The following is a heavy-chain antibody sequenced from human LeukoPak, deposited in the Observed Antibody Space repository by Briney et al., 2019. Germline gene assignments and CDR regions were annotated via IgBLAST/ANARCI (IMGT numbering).Heavy chain of an antibody. CDR1: GFTFSDHY. J-gene: IGHJ4*02. Sequence: PGGSLRLSCAASGFTFSDHYMDWVRQASGKGLEWVGRTRNKANSYTTEYAASVKGRFTISRDDSKNSLYLQMNSLKTEDTAVYYCARFGHYYDSSGYYYYFDYWGQGTLVTVSS. D-gene: IGHD3-22*01. V-gene: IGHV3-72*01. CDR3: ARFGHYYDSSGYYYYFDY. CDR2: TRNKANSYTT.